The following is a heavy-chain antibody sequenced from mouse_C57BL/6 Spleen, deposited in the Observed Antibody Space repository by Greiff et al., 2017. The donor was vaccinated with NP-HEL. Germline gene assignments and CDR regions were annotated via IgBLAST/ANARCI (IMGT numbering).Heavy chain of an antibody. D-gene: IGHD2-4*01. Sequence: ESGPGLVKPSQSLSLTCSVTGYSITSGYYWNWIRQFPGNKLEWMGYISYDGSNNYNPSLKNRISITRDTSKNQFFLKLNSVTTEDTATYYCARDRGYYDYDDYFDYWGQGTTLTVSS. CDR1: GYSITSGYY. CDR2: ISYDGSN. CDR3: ARDRGYYDYDDYFDY. V-gene: IGHV3-6*01. J-gene: IGHJ2*01.